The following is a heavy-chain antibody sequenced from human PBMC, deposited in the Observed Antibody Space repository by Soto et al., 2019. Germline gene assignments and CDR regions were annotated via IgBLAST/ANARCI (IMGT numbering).Heavy chain of an antibody. V-gene: IGHV4-39*01. J-gene: IGHJ4*02. Sequence: QLQLQESGLGLVKPSETLSLTCTVSGGSISRSSYYWGWIRQPPGKGLEWIGSIYYSGSTHYNPSLKRRVTLSVDPSKTQFSLKLSSVPAADTAVYYCATLWFGAADYWGQGTLVTVSS. D-gene: IGHD3-10*01. CDR3: ATLWFGAADY. CDR2: IYYSGST. CDR1: GGSISRSSYY.